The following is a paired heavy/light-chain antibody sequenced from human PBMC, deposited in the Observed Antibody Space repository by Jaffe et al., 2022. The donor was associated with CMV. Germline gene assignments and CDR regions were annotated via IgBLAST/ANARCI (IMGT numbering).Light chain of an antibody. J-gene: IGKJ4*01. CDR3: MQALQTPGT. CDR2: LGS. V-gene: IGKV2-28*01. CDR1: QSLLHSNGYNY. Sequence: DIVMTQSPLSLPVTPGEPASISCRSSQSLLHSNGYNYLDWYLQKPGKSPQLLIYLGSNRASGVPDRFSGSGSGTDFTLKISRVEAEDVGVYYCMQALQTPGTFGGGTKVEIK.
Heavy chain of an antibody. CDR1: GGSISSSSYY. D-gene: IGHD4-17*01. Sequence: QLQLQESGPGLVKPSETLSLTCTVSGGSISSSSYYWGWIRQPPGKGLEWIGSIYYSGSTYYNPSLKSRVTISVDTSKNQFSLKLSSVTAADTAVYYCARHKTTVTTLRSRLPYGMDVWGQGTTVTVSS. J-gene: IGHJ6*02. V-gene: IGHV4-39*01. CDR3: ARHKTTVTTLRSRLPYGMDV. CDR2: IYYSGST.